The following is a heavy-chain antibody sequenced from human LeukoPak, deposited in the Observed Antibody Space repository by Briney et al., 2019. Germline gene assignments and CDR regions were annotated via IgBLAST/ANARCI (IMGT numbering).Heavy chain of an antibody. Sequence: SETLSPTCAVSGGSISSGGYSWSWIRQPPGKGLEWIGYIYHSGSTYYNPSLKSRVTISVDRSKNQFSLKLSSVTAADTAVYYCARYCSSTSCRGGLDPWGQGTLVTVSS. J-gene: IGHJ5*02. D-gene: IGHD2-2*01. CDR3: ARYCSSTSCRGGLDP. CDR2: IYHSGST. V-gene: IGHV4-30-2*01. CDR1: GGSISSGGYS.